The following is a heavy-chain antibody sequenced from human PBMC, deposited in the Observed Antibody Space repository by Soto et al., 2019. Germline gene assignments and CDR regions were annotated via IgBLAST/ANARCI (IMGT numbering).Heavy chain of an antibody. CDR3: AVWVVVAATPHYNCFAP. Sequence: QLQLQESGPGLAKPSETLSLTCTVSGGSISSSSYYWGWIRQPPGKGLEWIGGIYYSGSTYYTPARKSRVTISVDTSQNQFSLKLSSVTAADTAVYYCAVWVVVAATPHYNCFAPGGQGTLVTVSS. D-gene: IGHD2-15*01. CDR1: GGSISSSSYY. J-gene: IGHJ5*02. V-gene: IGHV4-39*01. CDR2: IYYSGST.